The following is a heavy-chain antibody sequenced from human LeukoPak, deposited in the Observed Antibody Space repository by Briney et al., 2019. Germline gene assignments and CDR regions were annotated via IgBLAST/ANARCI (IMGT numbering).Heavy chain of an antibody. D-gene: IGHD1-26*01. V-gene: IGHV4-30-4*01. Sequence: KTSQTLSLTCSVSGGSITSGDYWWTWIRQPPGKGLERIGYSYYSESAHYNPSLENRLSISVDTSKKQFSLRLSAVTAADTAVYYCAGDKWVKAGNTRLHYGMDVWGQGTTVTVSS. CDR1: GGSITSGDYW. CDR2: SYYSESA. CDR3: AGDKWVKAGNTRLHYGMDV. J-gene: IGHJ6*02.